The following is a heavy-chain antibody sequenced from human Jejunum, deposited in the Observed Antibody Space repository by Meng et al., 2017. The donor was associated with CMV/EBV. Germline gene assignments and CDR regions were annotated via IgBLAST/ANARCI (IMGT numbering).Heavy chain of an antibody. CDR1: GFSLSTTGVG. V-gene: IGHV2-5*02. Sequence: QITVKESGPTLVKTTQTLTLTCTFSGFSLSTTGVGVGWIRQPPEMALEWLALIYWDDDKRYSPSLKRRVTIIKDTSKNQVALTLTNMDPVDTATYFCVHRRLSTNGITYDYWGQGILVTVSS. CDR2: IYWDDDK. CDR3: VHRRLSTNGITYDY. D-gene: IGHD1-14*01. J-gene: IGHJ4*02.